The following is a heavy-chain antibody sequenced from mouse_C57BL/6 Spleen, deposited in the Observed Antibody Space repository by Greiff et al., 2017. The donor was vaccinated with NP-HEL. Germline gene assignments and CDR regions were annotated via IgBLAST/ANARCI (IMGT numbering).Heavy chain of an antibody. J-gene: IGHJ2*01. CDR3: AKRDYYGSQDY. V-gene: IGHV3-6*01. D-gene: IGHD1-1*01. CDR1: GYSITSGYY. Sequence: EVKVEESGPGLVKPSQSLSLTCSVTGYSITSGYYWNWIRQFPGNKLEWMGYISYDGSNNYNPSLKNRISITRDTSKNQFFLKLNSVTTEDTATYYCAKRDYYGSQDYWGQGTTLTVSS. CDR2: ISYDGSN.